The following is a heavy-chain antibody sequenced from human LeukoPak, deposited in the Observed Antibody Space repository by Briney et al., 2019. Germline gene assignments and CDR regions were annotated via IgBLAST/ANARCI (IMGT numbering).Heavy chain of an antibody. D-gene: IGHD4-17*01. V-gene: IGHV4-59*08. Sequence: PSETLSLTCTVSGGSISGYYWSWFRQPPGMGLEWIGYIYYTGSPNYNPSLKSRVTISVDTSNNQFSLRLSSVTAADTAVYYCARHANDGGYPLDYWGQGTLVTVSS. J-gene: IGHJ4*02. CDR3: ARHANDGGYPLDY. CDR1: GGSISGYY. CDR2: IYYTGSP.